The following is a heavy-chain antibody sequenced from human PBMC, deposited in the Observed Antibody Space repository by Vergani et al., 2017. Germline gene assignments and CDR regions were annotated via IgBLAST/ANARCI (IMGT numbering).Heavy chain of an antibody. D-gene: IGHD6-13*01. V-gene: IGHV4-59*01. CDR1: GGSISSYY. CDR3: AREIAAAGQPSNWFDP. CDR2: LYYSWST. Sequence: QVQLQQWGAGLLKPSETLSLTCTVSGGSISSYYWSWIRQPPGKGLEWIGYLYYSWSTNYNPSLKSRVTISVDTSKNQFSLKLSSVTAADTAVYYCAREIAAAGQPSNWFDPWGQGTLVTVSS. J-gene: IGHJ5*02.